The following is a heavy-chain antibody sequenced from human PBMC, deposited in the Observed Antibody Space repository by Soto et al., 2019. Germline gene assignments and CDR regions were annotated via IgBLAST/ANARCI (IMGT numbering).Heavy chain of an antibody. V-gene: IGHV4-34*01. CDR3: ARGTYYTMIVVVPFFLI. Sequence: SETLSLTCAVYGGSFSGYYWSWIRQPPGKGLEWIGEINHSGSTNYNPSLKSRVTISVDTSKNQFSLKLSSVTAADTAVYYCARGTYYTMIVVVPFFLIWGQGTMVTVSS. CDR1: GGSFSGYY. J-gene: IGHJ3*02. CDR2: INHSGST. D-gene: IGHD3-22*01.